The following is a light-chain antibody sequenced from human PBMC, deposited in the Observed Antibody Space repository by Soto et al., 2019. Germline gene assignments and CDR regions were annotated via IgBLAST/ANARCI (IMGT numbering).Light chain of an antibody. J-gene: IGLJ2*01. V-gene: IGLV2-14*01. CDR2: EVS. Sequence: QSALTQPASVSGSPGQSITISCTGTSSDVGGYNYVSWYQQHPGKAPKLMIYEVSNRPSGVSNRFSGSKSGNTASLTISGLQAEDEADYYGSSYTSSSTLEVVFGGGTKVTVL. CDR3: SSYTSSSTLEVV. CDR1: SSDVGGYNY.